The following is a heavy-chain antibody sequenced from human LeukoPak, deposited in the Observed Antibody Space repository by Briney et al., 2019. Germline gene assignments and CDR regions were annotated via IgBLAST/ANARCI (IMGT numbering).Heavy chain of an antibody. V-gene: IGHV3-30*01. D-gene: IGHD2-2*01. CDR1: GFTFSNDP. CDR3: ARGESVAMGSIDY. Sequence: GGSLRLSCAASGFTFSNDPMHWVRQAPGKGLDWVAVISNDGSPKYYADSVKGRFTISRDNSQNTLFLQKDSMTTEDSAVYFCARGESVAMGSIDYWGQGTLVTVSS. CDR2: ISNDGSPK. J-gene: IGHJ4*02.